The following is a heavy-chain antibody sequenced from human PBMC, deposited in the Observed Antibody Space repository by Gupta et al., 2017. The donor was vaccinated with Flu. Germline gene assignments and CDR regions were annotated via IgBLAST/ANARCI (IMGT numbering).Heavy chain of an antibody. CDR2: ISGSGGST. J-gene: IGHJ3*02. CDR1: GFTFSCYG. Sequence: EVQLLESGGGLVQPGGSLSLSCAASGFTFSCYGMCWVRQAPGKGLEWVSSISGSGGSTNYADSVKGRLTISRDNTKNTLYLQMNSLGAEDTAVYYCARDPSSAYYSSYAFEMWGQGTMVTGS. D-gene: IGHD3-22*01. V-gene: IGHV3-23*01. CDR3: ARDPSSAYYSSYAFEM.